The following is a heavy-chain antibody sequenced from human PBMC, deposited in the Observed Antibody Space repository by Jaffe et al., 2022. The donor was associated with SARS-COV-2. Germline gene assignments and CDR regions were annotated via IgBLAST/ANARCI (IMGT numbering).Heavy chain of an antibody. CDR1: GASISSGIYY. D-gene: IGHD3-9*01. Sequence: QVQLQESGPRLVEPSQTLSLTCTVSGASISSGIYYWSWIRQPAGKGLEWIGHVFTTGITSYNPSLKSRVTMSLDTSKNQFSLKLSSVTAADTAVYYCASDISFAWSYYWGQGTLVTVSS. V-gene: IGHV4-61*02. CDR3: ASDISFAWSYY. CDR2: VFTTGIT. J-gene: IGHJ4*02.